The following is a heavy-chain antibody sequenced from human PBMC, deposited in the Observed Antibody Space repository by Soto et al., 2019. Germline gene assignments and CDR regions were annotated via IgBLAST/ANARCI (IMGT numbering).Heavy chain of an antibody. CDR2: FDPEDGGT. CDR1: GYTLTELS. J-gene: IGHJ4*02. Sequence: ASVKVSCKVSGYTLTELSMHWVRQAPGKGLEWMGGFDPEDGGTIYAQKFQGRVTMTEDTSTDTAYMELSSLRSEDTAVYYCASVERDYYDRSVFNFWGQGTLVTVSS. CDR3: ASVERDYYDRSVFNF. D-gene: IGHD3-22*01. V-gene: IGHV1-24*01.